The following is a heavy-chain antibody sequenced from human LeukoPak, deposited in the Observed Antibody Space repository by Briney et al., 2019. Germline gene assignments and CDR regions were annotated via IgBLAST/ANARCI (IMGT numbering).Heavy chain of an antibody. D-gene: IGHD6-13*01. CDR1: GYSISSGYY. Sequence: SETLSLTCTVSGYSISSGYYWGWIRQPPGKGLEWIGSINHSGSTNYNPSLKSRVTISVDTSKNQFSLKLTSVTAADTAVYYCARGPAAGIDTGHYDYWGQGTLVTVSS. J-gene: IGHJ4*02. CDR3: ARGPAAGIDTGHYDY. V-gene: IGHV4-38-2*02. CDR2: INHSGST.